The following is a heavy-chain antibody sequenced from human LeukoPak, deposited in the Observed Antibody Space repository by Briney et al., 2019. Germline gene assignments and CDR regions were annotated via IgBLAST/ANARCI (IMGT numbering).Heavy chain of an antibody. D-gene: IGHD2-21*01. V-gene: IGHV3-23*01. J-gene: IGHJ4*02. Sequence: PGGSLRLSCVASGFHFGSYAMSWVRQAPGKGLEWVSIISGSAGTTYYAASVKGRFPISRDNSKNPLYLKMNSLRAEDTAVYYCARAPYVSLKFHFDYWGQGTLVTVSS. CDR2: ISGSAGTT. CDR1: GFHFGSYA. CDR3: ARAPYVSLKFHFDY.